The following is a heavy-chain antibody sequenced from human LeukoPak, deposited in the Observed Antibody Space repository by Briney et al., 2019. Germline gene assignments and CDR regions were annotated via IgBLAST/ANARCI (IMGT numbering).Heavy chain of an antibody. D-gene: IGHD2-2*01. V-gene: IGHV3-48*01. J-gene: IGHJ6*02. Sequence: PGGSLRLSCAASGFTFSSYSMNWVRQAPGKGLEWVSYISSSSSTIYYADSVKGRFTISRDNAKNSLYLQMNSLKTEDTAVYYCTRDKIFVSTSETYYYGMDVWGQGTTVTVSS. CDR3: TRDKIFVSTSETYYYGMDV. CDR1: GFTFSSYS. CDR2: ISSSSSTI.